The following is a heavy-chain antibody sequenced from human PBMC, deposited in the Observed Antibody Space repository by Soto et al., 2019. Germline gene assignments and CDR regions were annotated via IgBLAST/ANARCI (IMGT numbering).Heavy chain of an antibody. D-gene: IGHD6-13*01. CDR2: IYYSGST. V-gene: IGHV4-31*03. CDR1: GGSISSGDYY. CDR3: AREGRLAAAGRFDY. Sequence: SETLSLTCTVSGGSISSGDYYWSWIRQVPGKGLEWIGYIYYSGSTYYNPSLESRLAMSVDTSKNQFSLKLSSVTAADTAIYYCAREGRLAAAGRFDYWGQGTLVTV. J-gene: IGHJ4*02.